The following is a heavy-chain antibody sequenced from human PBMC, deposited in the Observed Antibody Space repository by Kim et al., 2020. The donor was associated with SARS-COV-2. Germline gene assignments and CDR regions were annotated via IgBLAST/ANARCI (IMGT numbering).Heavy chain of an antibody. CDR3: AKAGSLQWFGEYLDY. V-gene: IGHV3-30*18. J-gene: IGHJ4*02. CDR1: GFTFSSYG. Sequence: GGSLRLSCAASGFTFSSYGMHWVRQAPGKGLEWVAVISYDGSNKWHADSLKGRFTISRDNSKNTVYLQMYSLTAEDTAVYYCAKAGSLQWFGEYLDYWGQGTLVTVSP. CDR2: ISYDGSNK. D-gene: IGHD3-10*01.